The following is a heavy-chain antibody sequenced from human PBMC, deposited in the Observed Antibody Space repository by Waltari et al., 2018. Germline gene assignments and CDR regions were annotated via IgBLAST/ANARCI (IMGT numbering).Heavy chain of an antibody. J-gene: IGHJ4*02. D-gene: IGHD3-10*01. CDR3: AKDTDYYGSGSYYGYDY. CDR2: IWYDGSNK. CDR1: GYTLSSYG. Sequence: QVQLVQSGAEVKKPGASVKVSCKAFGYTLSSYGISWVRQAPGQGLEWVAVIWYDGSNKYYADSVKGRFTISRDNSKNTLYLQMNSLRAEDTAVYYCAKDTDYYGSGSYYGYDYWGQGTLVTVSS. V-gene: IGHV3-33*06.